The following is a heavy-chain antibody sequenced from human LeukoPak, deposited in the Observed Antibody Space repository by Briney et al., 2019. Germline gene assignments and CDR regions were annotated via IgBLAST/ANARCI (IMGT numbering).Heavy chain of an antibody. CDR1: GFTFSSFA. V-gene: IGHV3-23*01. J-gene: IGHJ4*02. Sequence: GGSLRLSCTTSGFTFSSFALNWVRQAPGKGLEWVSGISGSGDSTYYADSVKGRFAISRDHSKNTLYLQMNSLRADDTAVYYCVTEGLDYWGRGTLVTVSS. CDR3: VTEGLDY. CDR2: ISGSGDST.